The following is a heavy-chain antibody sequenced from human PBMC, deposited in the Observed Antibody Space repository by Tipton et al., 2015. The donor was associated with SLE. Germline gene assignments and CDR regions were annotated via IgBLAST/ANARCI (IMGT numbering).Heavy chain of an antibody. CDR2: ISSSSSHI. CDR3: ANRGTTGTTKYFDY. J-gene: IGHJ4*02. Sequence: SLRLSCVASGFSFSSYSINWVRQAPGKGLEWVSLISSSSSHIYYADSVKGRFTISRDNSKNTLYLQMNSLRDEDTAVYYCANRGTTGTTKYFDYWGQGTLVTVSS. CDR1: GFSFSSYS. V-gene: IGHV3-21*04. D-gene: IGHD1-7*01.